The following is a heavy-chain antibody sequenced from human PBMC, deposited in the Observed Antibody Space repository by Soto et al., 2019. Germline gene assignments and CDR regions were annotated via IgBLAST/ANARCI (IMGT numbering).Heavy chain of an antibody. J-gene: IGHJ6*02. CDR2: ISWDGGST. Sequence: GGSLRLSCAASGFTFDDYTMHWVRQAPGKGLEWVSLISWDGGSTYYADSVKGRFTISRDNSKNSLYLQMNSLRTEDTALYYCAKDGGSGYSYGYSYYYGMDVWGQGTTVTVSS. CDR1: GFTFDDYT. CDR3: AKDGGSGYSYGYSYYYGMDV. D-gene: IGHD5-18*01. V-gene: IGHV3-43*01.